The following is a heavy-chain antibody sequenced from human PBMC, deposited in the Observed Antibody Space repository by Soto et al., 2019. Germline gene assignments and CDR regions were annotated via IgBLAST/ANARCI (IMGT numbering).Heavy chain of an antibody. CDR2: ITSGDYI. Sequence: GGSLRLSCAASTFTLSDYSMNWVRQAPGKGLEWVSSITSGDYIYYSNSVKGRFTISRDNAKNSLYLQMNSLRAEDTAVYYCARDYRFWTGYYTDYFYYGMDVWGQGTTVTVSS. J-gene: IGHJ6*02. D-gene: IGHD3-3*01. V-gene: IGHV3-21*01. CDR3: ARDYRFWTGYYTDYFYYGMDV. CDR1: TFTLSDYS.